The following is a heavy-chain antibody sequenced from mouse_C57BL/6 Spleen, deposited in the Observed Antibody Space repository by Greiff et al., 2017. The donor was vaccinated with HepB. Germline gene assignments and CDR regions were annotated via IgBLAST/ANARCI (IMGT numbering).Heavy chain of an antibody. Sequence: EVQVVESGGGLVKPGGSPKLSCAASGFTFSSYAMSWVRQTPEKRLEWVATISDGGSYTYYPDNVKGRFTISRDNAKNNLYLQMSHLKSEDTAMYYCARDGAQFDYWGQGTTLTVSS. CDR2: ISDGGSYT. D-gene: IGHD3-2*02. CDR1: GFTFSSYA. CDR3: ARDGAQFDY. V-gene: IGHV5-4*01. J-gene: IGHJ2*01.